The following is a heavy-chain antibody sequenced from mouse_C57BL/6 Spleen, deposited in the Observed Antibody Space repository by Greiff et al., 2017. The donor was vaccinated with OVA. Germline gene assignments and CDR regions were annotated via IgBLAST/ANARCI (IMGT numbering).Heavy chain of an antibody. CDR3: ARASYYSPFDY. Sequence: DVQLVESGGGLVKPGGSLKLSCAASGFTFSSYAMSWVRQTPEKRLEWVATISDGGSYTYYPDNVKGRFTISRDNAKNNLYLQMSHLKSEDTAMYYCARASYYSPFDYWGQGTTLTVSS. CDR2: ISDGGSYT. J-gene: IGHJ2*01. D-gene: IGHD2-12*01. CDR1: GFTFSSYA. V-gene: IGHV5-4*01.